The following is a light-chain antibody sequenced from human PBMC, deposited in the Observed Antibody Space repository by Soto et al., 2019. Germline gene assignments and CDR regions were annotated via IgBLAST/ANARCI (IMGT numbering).Light chain of an antibody. V-gene: IGKV3-15*01. CDR1: QSVSSN. CDR3: QPYKTWPLIS. Sequence: VLTLSAGTVSLTPGERATLSCRASQSVSSNYLAWYQQKPGQAPRLLIYGASTRATGIPARFSGSGSGTEFTLTISGLQSEDFAVYYCQPYKTWPLISFGHGRRLEIK. J-gene: IGKJ5*01. CDR2: GAS.